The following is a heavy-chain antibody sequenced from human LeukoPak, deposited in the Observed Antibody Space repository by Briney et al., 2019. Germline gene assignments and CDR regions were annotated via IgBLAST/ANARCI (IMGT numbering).Heavy chain of an antibody. CDR1: GYTFTTFG. V-gene: IGHV1-8*01. CDR3: ARALTSYDSSSFGY. D-gene: IGHD3-22*01. CDR2: MNPNTGNT. J-gene: IGHJ4*02. Sequence: ASVKVSCKASGYTFTTFGINWVRQAAGQGLEWMGWMNPNTGNTGYAQQFQGRVTMTRDTSISTAYMELDSLRSEDTAVYYCARALTSYDSSSFGYWGQGTLVTVSS.